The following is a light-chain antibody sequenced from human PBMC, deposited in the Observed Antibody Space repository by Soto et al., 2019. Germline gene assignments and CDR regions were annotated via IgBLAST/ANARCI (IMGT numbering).Light chain of an antibody. CDR3: AAWDDRLNAPV. Sequence: QSVLTQPPSASGTPGQRVTISCSGSNCNLGINAVNWYQQLPGTAPKLLIHGNDQRPSGVPDRLSGSKSGTSASLAISGLQSEDEADYYCAAWDDRLNAPVFGGGTKVTVL. V-gene: IGLV1-44*01. J-gene: IGLJ2*01. CDR2: GND. CDR1: NCNLGINA.